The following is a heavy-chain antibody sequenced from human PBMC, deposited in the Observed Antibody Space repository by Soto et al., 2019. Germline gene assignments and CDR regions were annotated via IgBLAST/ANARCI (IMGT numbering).Heavy chain of an antibody. Sequence: SETLSLTCTVSGGSISSYYWSWIRQPAGKGLEWIGYINYSGSTNYNPSLKSRVTISVDTSKSQFSLKLTSVTAADTAVYYCARDQGGGAGYAFDYWGQGTLVTVSS. CDR3: ARDQGGGAGYAFDY. D-gene: IGHD3-16*01. V-gene: IGHV4-59*01. J-gene: IGHJ4*02. CDR1: GGSISSYY. CDR2: INYSGST.